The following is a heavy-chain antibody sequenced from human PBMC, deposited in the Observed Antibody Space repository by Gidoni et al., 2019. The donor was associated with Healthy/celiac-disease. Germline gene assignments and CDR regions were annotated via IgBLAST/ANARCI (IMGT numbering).Heavy chain of an antibody. D-gene: IGHD2-21*02. CDR3: AGHRWVTAIGPGAFDI. CDR1: GYSFTSYW. V-gene: IGHV5-51*01. J-gene: IGHJ3*02. Sequence: EVQLVQSGAEVTKPGESLKISFKGSGYSFTSYWIGWVRQMPGKGLEWMGIIYPGDSDTRYSPSFQGQVTISADKSISTAYLQWSSLKASDTDMYYCAGHRWVTAIGPGAFDIWGQGTMVTVSS. CDR2: IYPGDSDT.